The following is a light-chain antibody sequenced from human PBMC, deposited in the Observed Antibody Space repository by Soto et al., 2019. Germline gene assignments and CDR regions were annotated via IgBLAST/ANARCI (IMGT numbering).Light chain of an antibody. CDR3: QQGNSFPYT. Sequence: DIQMTQSPSSVSASVGDRVTITCRASQAISTWLAWYQQKPGKAPKLLIHGASSLRTGVPSRFSGSGSGTDFTLTISSLQTEDFASYYCQQGNSFPYTFGQGTKLEIK. J-gene: IGKJ2*01. CDR1: QAISTW. CDR2: GAS. V-gene: IGKV1-12*01.